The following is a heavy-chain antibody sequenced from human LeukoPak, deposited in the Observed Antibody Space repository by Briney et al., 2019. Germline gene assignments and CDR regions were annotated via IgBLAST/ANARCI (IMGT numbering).Heavy chain of an antibody. CDR2: IYPGDSDT. J-gene: IGHJ4*02. V-gene: IGHV5-51*01. CDR3: ATLRGPDGAFYFAY. CDR1: EDTFTTYW. Sequence: GESLKISCTGSEDTFTTYWIAWVRQMPGKGLEWMGIIYPGDSDTRYSPSFHGQVTISSDTSISTAYLQWRSLKASDTAMYYCATLRGPDGAFYFAYWGQGTLVTVSS. D-gene: IGHD3-16*01.